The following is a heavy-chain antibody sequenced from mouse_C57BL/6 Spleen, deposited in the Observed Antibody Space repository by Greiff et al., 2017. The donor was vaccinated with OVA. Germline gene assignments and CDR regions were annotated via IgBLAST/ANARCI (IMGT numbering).Heavy chain of an antibody. CDR3: TRPYYSNAMDY. Sequence: EVQRVESGEGLVKPGGSLKLSCAASGFTFSSYAMSWVRQTPEKRLEWVAYISSGGDYIYYADTVKGRFTISRDNARNTLYLQMSSLKSEDTAMYYCTRPYYSNAMDYWGQGTSVTVSS. CDR1: GFTFSSYA. V-gene: IGHV5-9-1*02. CDR2: ISSGGDYI. D-gene: IGHD2-5*01. J-gene: IGHJ4*01.